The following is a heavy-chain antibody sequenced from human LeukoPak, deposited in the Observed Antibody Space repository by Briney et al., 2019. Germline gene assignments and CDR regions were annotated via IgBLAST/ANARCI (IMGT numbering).Heavy chain of an antibody. J-gene: IGHJ4*02. D-gene: IGHD4-17*01. V-gene: IGHV4-34*01. CDR3: ARGFKAVTTDGRDY. CDR1: GGSFSGYY. CDR2: INHSGST. Sequence: RSETLSLTCAVYGGSFSGYYWSWIRQPPGKGLEWIGEINHSGSTNYNPSLKSRVTISVDTSKNQFSLKLSSVTAADTAVYYCARGFKAVTTDGRDYWGQGTLVTVSS.